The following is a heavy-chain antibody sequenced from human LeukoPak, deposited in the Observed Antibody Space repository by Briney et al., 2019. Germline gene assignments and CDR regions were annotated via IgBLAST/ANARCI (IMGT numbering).Heavy chain of an antibody. CDR1: GFTFNSYW. V-gene: IGHV3-7*01. J-gene: IGHJ4*02. D-gene: IGHD2/OR15-2a*01. CDR3: ARLYDDCTRSTCLWYFDY. CDR2: IKQDGSEE. Sequence: GGSLRLSCAASGFTFNSYWMSWVGQPPGEGREGGANIKQDGSEEYYVDSVKGRFTISRDNAKNSLILQMNSLRAEDTAVYYCARLYDDCTRSTCLWYFDYWGQGTLVTVPS.